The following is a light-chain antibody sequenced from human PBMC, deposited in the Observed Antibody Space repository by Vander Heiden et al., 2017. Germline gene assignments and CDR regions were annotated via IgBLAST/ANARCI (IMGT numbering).Light chain of an antibody. CDR2: LIS. CDR1: QGLVNNDGGTY. Sequence: DDVVHQAPHSLTVTLGQPASISCRSSQGLVNNDGGTYVNWFQQRPGLSPMRLIYLISHRDSGLPGRFRGSGSRTDFTLEITRVEAEDVGVYYCMQATHWPYTFGQGTKLEI. CDR3: MQATHWPYT. V-gene: IGKV2-30*01. J-gene: IGKJ2*01.